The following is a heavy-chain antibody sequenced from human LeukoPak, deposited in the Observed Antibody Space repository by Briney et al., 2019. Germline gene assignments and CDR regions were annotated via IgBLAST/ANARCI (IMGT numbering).Heavy chain of an antibody. CDR1: GFTFICYA. Sequence: PGGSLRLSCAASGFTFICYAMSWVSQAPGKGLEWGSAISGSGGSTYYADSVKGRFTISRDNSKNTLYLQMNSLRAEDTAVYYCAKDDPRSPYSSGWSEYFQHWGQGTLVTVSS. D-gene: IGHD6-19*01. V-gene: IGHV3-23*01. J-gene: IGHJ1*01. CDR3: AKDDPRSPYSSGWSEYFQH. CDR2: ISGSGGST.